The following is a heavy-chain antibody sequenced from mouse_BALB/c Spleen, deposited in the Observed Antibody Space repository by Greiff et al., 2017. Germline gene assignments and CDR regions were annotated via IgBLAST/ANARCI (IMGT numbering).Heavy chain of an antibody. D-gene: IGHD1-1*02. J-gene: IGHJ2*01. V-gene: IGHV5-9-3*01. CDR1: GFTFSSYA. CDR3: ARHAYGGFDY. Sequence: EVHLVESGGGLVKPGGSLKLSCAASGFTFSSYAMSWVRQTPEKRLEWVATISSGGSYTYYPDSVKGRFTISRDNAKNTLYLQMSSLRSEDTAMYYCARHAYGGFDYWGQGTTLTVSS. CDR2: ISSGGSYT.